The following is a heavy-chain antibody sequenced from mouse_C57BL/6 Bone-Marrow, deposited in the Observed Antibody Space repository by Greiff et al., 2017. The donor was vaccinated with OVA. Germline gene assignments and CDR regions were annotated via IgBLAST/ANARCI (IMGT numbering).Heavy chain of an antibody. CDR3: AIITTVVDFDY. J-gene: IGHJ2*01. Sequence: VQLQQSGPVLVKPGASVKMSCTASGYTFTDYYMNWVKQSHGKSLEWIGVINPYNGGTSSNQKFKGKATLTVDRSSSTAYMELNSLTSEDSAVYYCAIITTVVDFDYWGQGTTLTVSS. V-gene: IGHV1-19*01. D-gene: IGHD1-1*01. CDR1: GYTFTDYY. CDR2: INPYNGGT.